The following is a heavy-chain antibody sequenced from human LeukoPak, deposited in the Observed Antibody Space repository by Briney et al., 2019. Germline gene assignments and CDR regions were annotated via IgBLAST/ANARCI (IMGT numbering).Heavy chain of an antibody. D-gene: IGHD4-17*01. CDR2: IYSGGST. V-gene: IGHV3-53*01. CDR3: AKDRRRTNYDYGPSPIGY. J-gene: IGHJ4*02. CDR1: GFTVSSNY. Sequence: GGSLRLSCAASGFTVSSNYMSWVRQAPGKGLEWVSVIYSGGSTYYADSVKGRFTISRDNSKNTLYLQMNSLRAEDTAVYYCAKDRRRTNYDYGPSPIGYWGQGTLVTVSS.